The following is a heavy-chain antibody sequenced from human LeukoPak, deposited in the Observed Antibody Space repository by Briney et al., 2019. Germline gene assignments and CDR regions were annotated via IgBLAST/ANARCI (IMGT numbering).Heavy chain of an antibody. J-gene: IGHJ4*02. Sequence: GGSLRLSCAASRFTFSSYSMNWVRQAPGKGLEWVSYISSSSSTIYYADSVKGRFTISRDNAKNSLYLQMNSLRAEDTAVYYCARDGVSYDILTGYFPLGYWGQGTLVTVSS. V-gene: IGHV3-48*04. D-gene: IGHD3-9*01. CDR2: ISSSSSTI. CDR3: ARDGVSYDILTGYFPLGY. CDR1: RFTFSSYS.